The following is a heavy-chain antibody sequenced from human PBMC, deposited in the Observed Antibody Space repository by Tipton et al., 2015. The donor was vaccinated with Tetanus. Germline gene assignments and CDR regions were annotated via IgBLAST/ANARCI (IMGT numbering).Heavy chain of an antibody. CDR1: GGSVRSGDYS. D-gene: IGHD3-10*01. J-gene: IGHJ4*02. CDR3: TRANHEFPKKGPFDF. Sequence: TLSLTCTVSGGSVRSGDYSWNWIRQPPGKGLEWLAYVSYSGRTNSNYSLKSRITISRDTSRNQFSLKLTSVTAADTAVYYCTRANHEFPKKGPFDFWGQGALVIVSS. V-gene: IGHV4-61*08. CDR2: VSYSGRT.